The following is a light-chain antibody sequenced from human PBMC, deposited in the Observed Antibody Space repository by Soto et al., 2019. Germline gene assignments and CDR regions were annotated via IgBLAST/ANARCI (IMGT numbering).Light chain of an antibody. J-gene: IGKJ1*01. V-gene: IGKV1-39*01. CDR3: QQSYTNPKT. CDR1: QNIHTF. CDR2: AAY. Sequence: DIQMTQSPSSLSASVGDRVTITCRASQNIHTFLNWYQQKPGKAPKLLIYAAYILHSGVPSRFSGSGSGTDFTLTISSLQPEDFATYYCQQSYTNPKTFGQGTKVEIK.